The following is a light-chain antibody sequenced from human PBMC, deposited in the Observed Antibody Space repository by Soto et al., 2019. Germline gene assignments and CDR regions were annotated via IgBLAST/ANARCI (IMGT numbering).Light chain of an antibody. CDR3: QQFNSYLRFT. J-gene: IGKJ3*01. Sequence: AIQLTQFPSSLSASGGDRVTITCRASQDISSSVARYQQKPGKAPRLLIYDASSLESGVPSRFSGSGSGTDFTLTISSLQLGDFATYYCQQFNSYLRFTFGPGTKVDIK. CDR1: QDISSS. CDR2: DAS. V-gene: IGKV1-13*02.